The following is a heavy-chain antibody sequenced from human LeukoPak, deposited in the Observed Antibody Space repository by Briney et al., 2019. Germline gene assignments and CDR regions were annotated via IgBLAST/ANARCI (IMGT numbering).Heavy chain of an antibody. J-gene: IGHJ4*02. Sequence: ASVKVSCKASGYTFSDYYMHWVRQAPGQGLEWMGWINPSSGDTNYAQKFQGRVTMTRDASISTAYMELSWLRADDTAIYYSARDVHDYGGNSGFDYWGQGSLVIVSS. CDR2: INPSSGDT. CDR3: ARDVHDYGGNSGFDY. D-gene: IGHD4-23*01. V-gene: IGHV1-2*02. CDR1: GYTFSDYY.